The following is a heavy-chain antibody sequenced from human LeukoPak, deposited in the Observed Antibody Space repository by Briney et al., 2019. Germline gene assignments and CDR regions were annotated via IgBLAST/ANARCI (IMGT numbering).Heavy chain of an antibody. D-gene: IGHD2-15*01. CDR2: IRSSGRPV. V-gene: IGHV3-11*04. J-gene: IGHJ6*03. CDR3: ARDIEDYYYMDV. CDR1: GFTFTDYY. Sequence: GGSLRLSCAASGFTFTDYYMSWSRQAPGKGLEWGSSIRSSGRPVYHADSVNGRFTISRDNAKNSLYLQMNSLRAEDTAVYYCARDIEDYYYMDVWGKGTTVTVSS.